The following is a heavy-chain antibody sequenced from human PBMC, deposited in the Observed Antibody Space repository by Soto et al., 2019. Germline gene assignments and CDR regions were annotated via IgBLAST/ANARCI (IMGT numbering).Heavy chain of an antibody. D-gene: IGHD3-10*01. CDR2: IYYSGST. Sequence: PSETLSLTCTVSGVSISSSSYYWGWIRQPPGKGLEWIGSIYYSGSTYYNPSLKSRVTISVDTSKNQFSLKLSSVTAADTAVYYCARLNYYGSGSYRVIYFDYWGQGTLVTVSS. J-gene: IGHJ4*02. V-gene: IGHV4-39*01. CDR1: GVSISSSSYY. CDR3: ARLNYYGSGSYRVIYFDY.